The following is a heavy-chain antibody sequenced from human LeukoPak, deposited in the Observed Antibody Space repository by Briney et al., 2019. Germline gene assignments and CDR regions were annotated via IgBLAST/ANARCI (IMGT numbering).Heavy chain of an antibody. Sequence: SETLSLTCAVYGGSFSGYYWSWIRQPPGKGLEWIGEINHSGTTNYNPSLKSRVTISVDTSKNQFSLKLSSVTAADTAVYYCARGAMVRGVILGYWGQGTLVTVSS. V-gene: IGHV4-34*01. D-gene: IGHD3-10*01. CDR3: ARGAMVRGVILGY. CDR1: GGSFSGYY. CDR2: INHSGTT. J-gene: IGHJ4*02.